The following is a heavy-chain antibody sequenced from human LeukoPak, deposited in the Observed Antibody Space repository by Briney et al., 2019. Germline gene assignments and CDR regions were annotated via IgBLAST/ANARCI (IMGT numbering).Heavy chain of an antibody. CDR1: GYTCTGYY. Sequence: ASVKVSCKASGYTCTGYYMHWVRQAPGQGLEWMGCINPNSGGTNYAQKFQGRVTMTRDTSISTAYMELRRLRSDDTGVYYCARVMYSSSASHYYYYYVDVWGKGTTVSVSS. CDR3: ARVMYSSSASHYYYYYVDV. J-gene: IGHJ6*03. V-gene: IGHV1-2*02. D-gene: IGHD6-6*01. CDR2: INPNSGGT.